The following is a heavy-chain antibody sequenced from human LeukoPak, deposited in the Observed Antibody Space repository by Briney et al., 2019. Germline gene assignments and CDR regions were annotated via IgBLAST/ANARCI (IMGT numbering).Heavy chain of an antibody. J-gene: IGHJ4*02. CDR3: ARWAGEYSHPYDY. Sequence: GGSLRLSCTVSGFTVSSNSMSWVRQAPGKGLEWVSFIYSGGNTLYSDSVKGRFTISRDNSKKTLYLQMNSMRAEDTAVYYCARWAGEYSHPYDYWGQGTLVTVYS. CDR2: IYSGGNT. CDR1: GFTVSSNS. V-gene: IGHV3-53*01. D-gene: IGHD4-17*01.